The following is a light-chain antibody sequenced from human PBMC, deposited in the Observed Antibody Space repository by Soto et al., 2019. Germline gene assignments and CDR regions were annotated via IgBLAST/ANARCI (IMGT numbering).Light chain of an antibody. J-gene: IGLJ1*01. CDR2: DVS. CDR3: VSFTVTYTYG. CDR1: SGDVGAYDF. V-gene: IGLV2-14*01. Sequence: QSVLTQPASVSGSPGQSITISCTGTSGDVGAYDFVSWYQHHPGKAPRLVIYDVSRRPAGASDRFSGSKSGSTASLTISTLQAEDEADYYCVSFTVTYTYGFGTGTKVTVL.